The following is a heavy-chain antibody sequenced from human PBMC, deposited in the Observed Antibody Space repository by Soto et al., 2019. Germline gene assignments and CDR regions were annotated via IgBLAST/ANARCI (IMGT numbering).Heavy chain of an antibody. CDR2: IVVGSGNT. CDR3: AAGTGNSGGYYYSGMDV. D-gene: IGHD4-4*01. CDR1: GFTFTSSA. J-gene: IGHJ6*02. V-gene: IGHV1-58*01. Sequence: GSSVKVSCKASGFTFTSSAVQWVRQARGQRLEWRGWIVVGSGNTNYAQKFQERVTITRAMSTSTAYMELSSLRSEDTAVYYCAAGTGNSGGYYYSGMDVWGQGTTVTVSS.